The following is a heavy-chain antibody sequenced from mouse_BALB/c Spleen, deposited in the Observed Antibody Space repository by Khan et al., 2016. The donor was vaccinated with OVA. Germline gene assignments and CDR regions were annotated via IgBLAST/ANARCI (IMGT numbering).Heavy chain of an antibody. V-gene: IGHV2-9*02. D-gene: IGHD2-13*01. J-gene: IGHJ4*01. CDR3: ARETAYYGDYEAMDY. CDR1: GFSLITYG. CDR2: IWAGGST. Sequence: VQLQESGPGLVAPSQSLSITCTVSGFSLITYGVHWVRQSPGKGLEWLGVIWAGGSTNYNSAFMSRLSISKDNSKSQVFLKMNSLQTDDTAMYYCARETAYYGDYEAMDYWGQGTSVTVSS.